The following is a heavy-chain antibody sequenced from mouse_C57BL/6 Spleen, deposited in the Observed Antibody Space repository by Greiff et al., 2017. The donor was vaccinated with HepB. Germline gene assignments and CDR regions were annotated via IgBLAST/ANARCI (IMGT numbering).Heavy chain of an antibody. D-gene: IGHD2-3*01. CDR3: ARKKIYGGYPAWVAY. CDR2: IYPGDGDT. Sequence: VQLQQSGAELVKPGASVKISCKASGYAFSSYWMNWVKQRPGKGLEWIGQIYPGDGDTNYNGKFKGKATLTADKSSSTAYMQLSSLTPEDSAVVCCARKKIYGGYPAWVAYWGQGALVTVSA. J-gene: IGHJ3*01. V-gene: IGHV1-80*01. CDR1: GYAFSSYW.